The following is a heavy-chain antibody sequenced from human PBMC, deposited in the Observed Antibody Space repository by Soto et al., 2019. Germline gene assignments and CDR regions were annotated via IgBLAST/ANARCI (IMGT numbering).Heavy chain of an antibody. V-gene: IGHV3-21*01. Sequence: GGSLRLSCAASGFTFSSYSMNWVRQAPGKGLEWVSSISSSSSYIYYADSVKGRFTISRDNAKNSLYLQMNSLRAEDTAVYYCARLLIHGDRRGLDYWGQGTLVTVSS. J-gene: IGHJ4*02. CDR1: GFTFSSYS. D-gene: IGHD2-8*02. CDR3: ARLLIHGDRRGLDY. CDR2: ISSSSSYI.